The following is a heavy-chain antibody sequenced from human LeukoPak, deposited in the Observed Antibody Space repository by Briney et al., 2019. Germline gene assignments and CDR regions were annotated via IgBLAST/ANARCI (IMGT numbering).Heavy chain of an antibody. J-gene: IGHJ3*02. CDR1: GFTFSSYS. CDR2: ISSSSSYV. Sequence: GGSLRLSCAASGFTFSSYSMNWVRQAPGEGLEWVSSISSSSSYVYYADSVKGRFTISRDNAKNSLYLQMNSLRAEDTAVYYCARDRSAHCSGGSCYEDGAFDIWGQGTMVTVSS. D-gene: IGHD2-15*01. V-gene: IGHV3-21*01. CDR3: ARDRSAHCSGGSCYEDGAFDI.